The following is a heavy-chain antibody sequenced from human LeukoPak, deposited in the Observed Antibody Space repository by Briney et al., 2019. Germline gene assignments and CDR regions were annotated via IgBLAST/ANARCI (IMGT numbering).Heavy chain of an antibody. D-gene: IGHD3-10*01. CDR3: AKGNHIKPMVRGASSIDAFDI. V-gene: IGHV3-30*02. CDR1: GFTFSSYG. Sequence: PGGSLRLSCAASGFTFSSYGMHWVRQAPGKGLEWVAFIRYDGSNKYYADSVKGRFTISRDNSKNTLYLQMNSLRAEDTAVYYCAKGNHIKPMVRGASSIDAFDIWGQGTMVTVSS. CDR2: IRYDGSNK. J-gene: IGHJ3*02.